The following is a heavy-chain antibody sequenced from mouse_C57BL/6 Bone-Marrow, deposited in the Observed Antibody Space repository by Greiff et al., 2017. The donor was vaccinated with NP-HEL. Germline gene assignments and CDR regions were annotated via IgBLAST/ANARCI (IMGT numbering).Heavy chain of an antibody. CDR2: IYPRSGNT. CDR3: ARRDYGSSYDAMDY. Sequence: QVQLKQSGAELARPGASVKLSCKASGYTFTSYGISWVKQRTGQGLEWIGEIYPRSGNTYYNEKFKGKATLTADKSSSTAYMELRSLTSEDSAVYSGARRDYGSSYDAMDYWGQGTSVTVSS. J-gene: IGHJ4*01. V-gene: IGHV1-81*01. D-gene: IGHD1-1*01. CDR1: GYTFTSYG.